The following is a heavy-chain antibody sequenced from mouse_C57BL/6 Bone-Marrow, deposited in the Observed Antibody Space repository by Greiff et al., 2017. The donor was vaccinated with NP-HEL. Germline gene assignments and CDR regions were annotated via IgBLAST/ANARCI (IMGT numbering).Heavy chain of an antibody. Sequence: EVQLVESGGDLVKPGGSLKLSCAASGFTFSSYGMSWVRQTPDKRLEWVATISSGGSYTYYPDSVKGRFTISRDNATNTLYLQMSSLKSEDTAMYYCARDDPTRMDDWGQGTSVTVSS. V-gene: IGHV5-6*01. CDR2: ISSGGSYT. CDR3: ARDDPTRMDD. D-gene: IGHD2-10*01. CDR1: GFTFSSYG. J-gene: IGHJ4*01.